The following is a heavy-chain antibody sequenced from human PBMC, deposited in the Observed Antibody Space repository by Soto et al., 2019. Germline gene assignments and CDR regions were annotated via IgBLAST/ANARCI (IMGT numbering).Heavy chain of an antibody. CDR3: AKPSDYYDSSGSDY. CDR2: ISYDGSNK. J-gene: IGHJ4*02. V-gene: IGHV3-30*18. Sequence: GGSLRLSCAASGFTFRLYSIYWVRQAPGKGLEWVAVISYDGSNKYYADSVKGRFTISRDNSKNTLYLQMNSLRAEDTAVYYCAKPSDYYDSSGSDYWGQGTLVTVSS. D-gene: IGHD3-22*01. CDR1: GFTFRLYS.